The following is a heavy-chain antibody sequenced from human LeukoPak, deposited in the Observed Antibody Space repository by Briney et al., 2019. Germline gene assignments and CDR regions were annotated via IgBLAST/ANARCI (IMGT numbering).Heavy chain of an antibody. J-gene: IGHJ3*02. CDR1: GFTFSSYS. V-gene: IGHV3-21*04. Sequence: GGSLRLSCAASGFTFSSYSMNWVRQAPGKGLEWVSSISSSSSYIYYADSVKGRLTISRDNAKNSLYPQMNSLRAEDTAVYYCAKDLRLGRVNDAFDIWGQGTMVTVSS. CDR2: ISSSSSYI. D-gene: IGHD2-15*01. CDR3: AKDLRLGRVNDAFDI.